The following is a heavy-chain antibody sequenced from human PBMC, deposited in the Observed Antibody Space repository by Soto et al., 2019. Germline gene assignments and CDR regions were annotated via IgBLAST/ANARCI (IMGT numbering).Heavy chain of an antibody. D-gene: IGHD3-3*01. CDR1: GFTFSSYG. J-gene: IGHJ4*02. V-gene: IGHV3-33*01. CDR3: ARSFTIFGVGKFDY. Sequence: QVQLVESGGGVVQPGRSLRLSCAASGFTFSSYGMHWVRQAPGKGLEWVAVIWYDGSNKYYADSVKGRFTISRDNSKNTLYLQMNSLRAEDTAVYYCARSFTIFGVGKFDYWGQGTLVTVSS. CDR2: IWYDGSNK.